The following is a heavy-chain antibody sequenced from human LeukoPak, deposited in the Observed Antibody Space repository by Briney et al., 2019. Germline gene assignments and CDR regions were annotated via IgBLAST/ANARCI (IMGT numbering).Heavy chain of an antibody. CDR3: ARERGKARGSSSGYKNNWFDP. J-gene: IGHJ5*02. D-gene: IGHD3-22*01. CDR1: GYTFTGYY. V-gene: IGHV1-2*02. CDR2: INPNSGGT. Sequence: SVKVSCKASGYTFTGYYMHWVRQAPGQGLEWMGWINPNSGGTNYAQKFQGRVTMTRDTSISTAYMELSRLRSDDTAVYYCARERGKARGSSSGYKNNWFDPWGQGTLVTVSS.